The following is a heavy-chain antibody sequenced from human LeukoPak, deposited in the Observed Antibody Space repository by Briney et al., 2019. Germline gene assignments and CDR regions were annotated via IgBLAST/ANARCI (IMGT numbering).Heavy chain of an antibody. CDR3: ARDSSMYYYYYMDV. CDR2: IYTSGGT. J-gene: IGHJ6*03. CDR1: GGSISSGSYY. Sequence: SETLSLTCTVSGGSISSGSYYWSWIRQAAGKGLEWIGRIYTSGGTNYNPSLKSRVTISVDTSKNKFSLKLSSVTAADTAVYYCARDSSMYYYYYMDVWGKGTTVTVSS. V-gene: IGHV4-61*02.